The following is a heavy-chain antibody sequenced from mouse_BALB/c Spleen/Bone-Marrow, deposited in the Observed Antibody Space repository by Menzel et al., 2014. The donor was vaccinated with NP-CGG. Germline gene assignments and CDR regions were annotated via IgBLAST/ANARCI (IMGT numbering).Heavy chain of an antibody. CDR2: ISSGGST. CDR1: GFTFSSYA. Sequence: EVHLVESGGGLVKPGGSLKLSCAASGFTFSSYAMSWVRQTPEKRLEWVASISSGGSTYYPDSVKGRFTISRDNARNILYLQMSSLRSEDSAMYYCAREGGYYDAMDYWGQGTSVTVSS. D-gene: IGHD2-2*01. CDR3: AREGGYYDAMDY. V-gene: IGHV5-6-5*01. J-gene: IGHJ4*01.